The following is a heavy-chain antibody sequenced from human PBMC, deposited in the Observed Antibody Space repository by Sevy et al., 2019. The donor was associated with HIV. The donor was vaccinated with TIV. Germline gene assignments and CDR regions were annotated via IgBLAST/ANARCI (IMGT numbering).Heavy chain of an antibody. Sequence: GGSLRLSCAASGFTFSKYSMSWVRQPPGKGLEWVSTLSFVCGEINYADSVKGRFTISRDNSKSSVYLQMNNLRPEDTAVYYCAGEGCTKPHDYRGQGTLVTISS. CDR3: AGEGCTKPHDY. J-gene: IGHJ4*02. CDR2: LSFVCGEI. V-gene: IGHV3-23*01. D-gene: IGHD2-8*01. CDR1: GFTFSKYS.